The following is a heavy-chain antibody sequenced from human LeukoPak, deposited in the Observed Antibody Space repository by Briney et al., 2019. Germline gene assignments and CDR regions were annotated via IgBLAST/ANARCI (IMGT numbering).Heavy chain of an antibody. Sequence: SETLSLTCTVSGNSVNSSDYYWGWIRQPPGKGLEWIGSIYYSGSTYYNPSLKSRVTISVDTSKNQFSLKLSSVTAADTAVYYCARRSYYDSSGYYPDWGQGTLVTVSS. CDR3: ARRSYYDSSGYYPD. CDR2: IYYSGST. CDR1: GNSVNSSDYY. J-gene: IGHJ4*02. D-gene: IGHD3-22*01. V-gene: IGHV4-39*01.